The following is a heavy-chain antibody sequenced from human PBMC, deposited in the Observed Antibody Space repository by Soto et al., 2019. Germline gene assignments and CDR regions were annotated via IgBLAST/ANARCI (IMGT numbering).Heavy chain of an antibody. CDR2: IKSKTDGGTT. D-gene: IGHD3-10*01. CDR1: GFTFSNAW. V-gene: IGHV3-15*01. J-gene: IGHJ4*02. Sequence: EVQLVESGGGLVKPGGSLRLSCAASGFTFSNAWMSWVRQAPGKGLEWVGRIKSKTDGGTTDYAAPVKGRFTISRDDSKNTLYLQMNSLKTEDTAVYYCTPPKYYYGSGSNYWGQGTLVTVSS. CDR3: TPPKYYYGSGSNY.